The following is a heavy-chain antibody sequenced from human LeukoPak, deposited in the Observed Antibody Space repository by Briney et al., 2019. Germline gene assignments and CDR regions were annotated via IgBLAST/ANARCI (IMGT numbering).Heavy chain of an antibody. D-gene: IGHD6-19*01. J-gene: IGHJ4*02. CDR2: VSYRGST. V-gene: IGHV4-59*08. CDR3: ARWAYSTDWYQYFDK. CDR1: GGSISSYY. Sequence: TSETLSLTCTVTGGSISSYYWNWIRQPPGKGLEWIGYVSYRGSTDYKSSLKSRVTISGDTSKNQFSLKLTSVTAADTAVYYCARWAYSTDWYQYFDKWGQGTLVTVSS.